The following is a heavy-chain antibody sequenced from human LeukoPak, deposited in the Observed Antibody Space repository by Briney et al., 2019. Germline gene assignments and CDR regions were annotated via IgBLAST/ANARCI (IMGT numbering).Heavy chain of an antibody. Sequence: GGTLRLSCAASGFTFSSYGMSWVRQAPGKGLEWVSAISGSGGSTYYADSVKGRFTISRDNSKNTLYLQMNSLRAEDTAVYYCATRGDILTGYPYYFDYWGQGTLVTVSS. CDR3: ATRGDILTGYPYYFDY. CDR2: ISGSGGST. CDR1: GFTFSSYG. J-gene: IGHJ4*02. V-gene: IGHV3-23*01. D-gene: IGHD3-9*01.